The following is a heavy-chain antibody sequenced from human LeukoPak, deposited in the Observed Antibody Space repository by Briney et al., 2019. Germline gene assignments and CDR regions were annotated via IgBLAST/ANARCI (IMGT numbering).Heavy chain of an antibody. V-gene: IGHV3-74*01. J-gene: IGHJ4*02. D-gene: IGHD3-10*01. CDR2: IKTDGRRA. CDR3: ARDSSHGSGSYNGIDS. CDR1: AFTFSNYW. Sequence: SGGSLRLSCAASAFTFSNYWMHWARQVPGKGLVWVSHIKTDGRRATYAASGKGPFTISRDNAKNTLYLQMNSLRVEDTAVYYCARDSSHGSGSYNGIDSWGQGTLVTVSS.